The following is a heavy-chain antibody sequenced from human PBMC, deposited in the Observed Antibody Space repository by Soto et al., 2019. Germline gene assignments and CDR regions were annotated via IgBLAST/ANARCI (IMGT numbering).Heavy chain of an antibody. CDR2: ISGSGGST. J-gene: IGHJ1*01. D-gene: IGHD6-19*01. CDR3: AMPGIAVAGSVFSDFQH. V-gene: IGHV3-23*01. Sequence: GGSLRLSCAASGFTFSSYAMSWVRQAPGKGLEWVSAISGSGGSTYYADSVKGRFTISRDNSKNTLYLQMNSLRAEDTAVYYYAMPGIAVAGSVFSDFQHWGQGTLVTVSS. CDR1: GFTFSSYA.